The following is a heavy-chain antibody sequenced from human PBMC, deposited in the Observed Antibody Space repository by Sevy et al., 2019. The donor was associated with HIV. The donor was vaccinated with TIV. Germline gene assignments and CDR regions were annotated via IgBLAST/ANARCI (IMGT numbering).Heavy chain of an antibody. D-gene: IGHD2-15*01. CDR2: LSIVNSHI. J-gene: IGHJ3*02. CDR3: ARDPGYGFADI. Sequence: GGSLRLSCTASGFTFNSYSVNWVRQAPGKGLEWVSSLSIVNSHIYYADSVKGRFTISRDKDKNSLSLQMNNLRVEDTALYYCARDPGYGFADIWGQGTMVTVSS. V-gene: IGHV3-21*06. CDR1: GFTFNSYS.